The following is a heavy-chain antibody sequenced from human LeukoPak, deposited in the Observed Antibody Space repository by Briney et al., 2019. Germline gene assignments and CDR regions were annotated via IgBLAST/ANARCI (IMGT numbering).Heavy chain of an antibody. CDR1: GFTFTRYA. CDR2: IIYSGGAT. J-gene: IGHJ4*02. D-gene: IGHD3-22*01. V-gene: IGHV3-23*01. CDR3: AKDGLYYDGREHVIYFDS. Sequence: PGGSLRLSCAASGFTFTRYAMTWVRQGPGTGLEFVASIIYSGGATYYADSVKGRFTISRDNSKNTLYLQMNSLRAEDTALYYCAKDGLYYDGREHVIYFDSWGQGTLVTVSS.